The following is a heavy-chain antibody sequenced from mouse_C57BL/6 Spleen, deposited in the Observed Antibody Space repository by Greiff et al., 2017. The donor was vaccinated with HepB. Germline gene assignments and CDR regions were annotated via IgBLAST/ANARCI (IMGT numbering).Heavy chain of an antibody. CDR1: GYTFTSYG. CDR3: ASGYGSSYPYFDY. CDR2: IYPRSGNT. J-gene: IGHJ2*01. V-gene: IGHV1-81*01. Sequence: QVQLKESGAELARPGASVKLSCKASGYTFTSYGISWVKQRTGQGLEWIGEIYPRSGNTYYNEKFKGKATLTADKSSSTAYMELRSLTSEDSAVYFGASGYGSSYPYFDYWGQGTTLTVSS. D-gene: IGHD1-1*01.